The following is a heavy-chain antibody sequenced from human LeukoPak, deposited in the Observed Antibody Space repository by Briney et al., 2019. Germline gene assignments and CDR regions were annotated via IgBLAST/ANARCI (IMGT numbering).Heavy chain of an antibody. D-gene: IGHD3-22*01. CDR2: INPNSGGT. V-gene: IGHV1-2*02. J-gene: IGHJ4*02. CDR3: ASSREEATLSFYYYDSSGYYYYFDY. Sequence: GASVKVSCKASGYTFTGNYMHWVRQAPGQGLEWMGWINPNSGGTNYAQKFQGRVTMTRDTSITTAYMELTRLRSDDTAVYYCASSREEATLSFYYYDSSGYYYYFDYWGQGTLVTVSS. CDR1: GYTFTGNY.